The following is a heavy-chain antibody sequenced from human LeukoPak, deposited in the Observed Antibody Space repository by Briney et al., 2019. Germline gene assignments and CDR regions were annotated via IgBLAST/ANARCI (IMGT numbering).Heavy chain of an antibody. V-gene: IGHV1-2*02. CDR1: GYTFTGYY. J-gene: IGHJ4*02. CDR3: ARDRGSGGLRFDY. D-gene: IGHD2-15*01. CDR2: INPNSGGT. Sequence: ASVKVSCKASGYTFTGYYVHWVRQAPGQGLEWMGWINPNSGGTNYAQKFQGRVTMTRDTSISTAYMELSRLRSDDTAVYYCARDRGSGGLRFDYWGQGTLVTVSS.